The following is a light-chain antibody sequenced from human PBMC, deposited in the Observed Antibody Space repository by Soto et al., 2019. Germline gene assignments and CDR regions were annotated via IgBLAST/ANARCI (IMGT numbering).Light chain of an antibody. CDR3: QQFGTSPYT. CDR1: QSVARTH. CDR2: EAS. J-gene: IGKJ2*01. V-gene: IGKV3-20*01. Sequence: EIVLTQSPGTLSLSPGERATLSCRASQSVARTHLAWYQQNPGQAPRLLFYEASSRATGIPDRFSGSGSGTDFTLTISRLEPEDFAVYYCQQFGTSPYTFGQGTKLEIK.